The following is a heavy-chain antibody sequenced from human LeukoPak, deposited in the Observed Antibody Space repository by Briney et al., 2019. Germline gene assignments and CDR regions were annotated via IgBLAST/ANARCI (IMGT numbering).Heavy chain of an antibody. D-gene: IGHD2-15*01. J-gene: IGHJ4*02. CDR3: AKVGMVAATEDY. V-gene: IGHV3-30*18. Sequence: GGSLRLSCAASGFTFSSYGMHWVRQAPGKGLEWVAVISYDGSNKYYADSVKGRFTISRGNSKNTLYLQMNSLRAEDTAVYYCAKVGMVAATEDYWGQGTLVTVSS. CDR1: GFTFSSYG. CDR2: ISYDGSNK.